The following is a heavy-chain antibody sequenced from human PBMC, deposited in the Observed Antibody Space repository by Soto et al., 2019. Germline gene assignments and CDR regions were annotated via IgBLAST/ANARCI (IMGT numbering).Heavy chain of an antibody. J-gene: IGHJ6*02. D-gene: IGHD2-21*02. CDR3: ARELVAPHIVVVTAILNYYGMGV. Sequence: HPGGSLRLSCAASGFTFSSYGMHWVRQAPGKGLEWVAVIWYDGSNKYYADSVKGRFTISRDNSKNTLYLQMNSLRAEDTAVYYCARELVAPHIVVVTAILNYYGMGVWGQGTTVTVSS. V-gene: IGHV3-33*01. CDR1: GFTFSSYG. CDR2: IWYDGSNK.